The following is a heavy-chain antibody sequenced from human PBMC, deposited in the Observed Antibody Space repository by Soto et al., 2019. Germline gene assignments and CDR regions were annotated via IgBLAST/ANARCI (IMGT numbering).Heavy chain of an antibody. D-gene: IGHD3-3*01. Sequence: PGGSLRLSCAASGFTFSDYYMSWIRQAPGKGLEWVSYISSSGSTIYYADSVKGRFTISRDNAKNSLYLQMNSLRAEDTAVYYCAKLMQSTTYYDFWSGYRASAFDIWGQGTMVTVSS. V-gene: IGHV3-11*01. CDR3: AKLMQSTTYYDFWSGYRASAFDI. CDR1: GFTFSDYY. CDR2: ISSSGSTI. J-gene: IGHJ3*02.